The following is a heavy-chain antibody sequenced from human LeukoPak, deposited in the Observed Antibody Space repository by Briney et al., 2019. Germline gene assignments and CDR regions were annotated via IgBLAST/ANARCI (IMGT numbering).Heavy chain of an antibody. Sequence: ASVKVSCKVSGYTLTELSMQWVRQAPGKGLEWMGGFDPEDGETIYAQKFQGRVTVTRDMSTSTVYMELSSLRSEDTAVYSCARDLYGANSGAFDIWGQGTMVTVSS. D-gene: IGHD4-23*01. CDR1: GYTLTELS. V-gene: IGHV1-24*01. J-gene: IGHJ3*02. CDR2: FDPEDGET. CDR3: ARDLYGANSGAFDI.